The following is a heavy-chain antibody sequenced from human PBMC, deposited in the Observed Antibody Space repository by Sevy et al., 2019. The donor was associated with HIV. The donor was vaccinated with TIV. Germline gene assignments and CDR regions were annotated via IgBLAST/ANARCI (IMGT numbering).Heavy chain of an antibody. Sequence: GGSLRLSCAASGFTFSSYAMHWVRQAPGKGLEWVTVISYDGSNKYYADSVKGRFTISRDNSKNTLYLQMNSLRAEDTAVYYCARDDGFDYWGQGTLVTVSS. V-gene: IGHV3-30-3*01. CDR3: ARDDGFDY. CDR2: ISYDGSNK. CDR1: GFTFSSYA. D-gene: IGHD4-17*01. J-gene: IGHJ4*02.